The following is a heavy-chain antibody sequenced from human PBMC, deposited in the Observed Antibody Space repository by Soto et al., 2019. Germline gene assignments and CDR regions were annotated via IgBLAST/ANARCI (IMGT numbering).Heavy chain of an antibody. Sequence: ETLSLTCAVYGGSFSGYYWSWIRQPPGKGLEWIGEINHSGSTNYNPSLKSRVTISVDTSKNQFSLKLMSVSAADTAVYYCGRLEGLATISYYFDYWGQGALVTVSS. CDR2: INHSGST. J-gene: IGHJ4*02. CDR3: GRLEGLATISYYFDY. CDR1: GGSFSGYY. D-gene: IGHD3-9*01. V-gene: IGHV4-34*01.